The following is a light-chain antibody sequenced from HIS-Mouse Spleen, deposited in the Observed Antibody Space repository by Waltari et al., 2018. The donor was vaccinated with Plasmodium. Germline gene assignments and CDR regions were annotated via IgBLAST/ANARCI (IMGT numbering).Light chain of an antibody. CDR2: EVS. CDR1: SSAFGGYNY. J-gene: IGLJ3*02. CDR3: SSYAGSNNWV. Sequence: QSALTQPPSASGSPGQSVTISCPGTSSAFGGYNYVSWYQQHPAKAPKLMIYEVSKRPSGVPDRFSGSKSGNTASLTVSGLQAEDEADYYCSSYAGSNNWVFGGGTKLTVL. V-gene: IGLV2-8*01.